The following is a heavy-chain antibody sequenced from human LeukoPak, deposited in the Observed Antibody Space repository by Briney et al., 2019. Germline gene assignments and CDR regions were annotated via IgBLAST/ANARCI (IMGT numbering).Heavy chain of an antibody. V-gene: IGHV4-39*01. D-gene: IGHD3-10*01. CDR1: GVSISSSNSY. CDR3: AANSADYNTLGSSYKV. CDR2: IYYSGNT. J-gene: IGHJ4*02. Sequence: PSETLSLTCTVSGVSISSSNSYWGWIRQPPGKGLEWIGSIYYSGNTYYNASLKSQVSISIDTSKNQFSLKLNSVTAADTAVFYCAANSADYNTLGSSYKVWGQGTLVTVSS.